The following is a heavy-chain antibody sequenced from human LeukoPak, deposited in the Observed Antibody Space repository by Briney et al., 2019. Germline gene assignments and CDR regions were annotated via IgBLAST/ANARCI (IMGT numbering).Heavy chain of an antibody. D-gene: IGHD2-15*01. Sequence: GASVKVSCKASGYTFTGYYMHWVRQAPGRGLEWMGWINPNSGGTNYAQKFQGRVTMTRDTSISTAYMELSRLRSDDTAVYYCASTGGVAATISYIYWFDPWGQGTLVTVSS. CDR1: GYTFTGYY. CDR3: ASTGGVAATISYIYWFDP. CDR2: INPNSGGT. J-gene: IGHJ5*02. V-gene: IGHV1-2*02.